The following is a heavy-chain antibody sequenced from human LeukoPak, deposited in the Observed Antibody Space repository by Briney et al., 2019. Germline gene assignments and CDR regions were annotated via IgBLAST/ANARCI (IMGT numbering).Heavy chain of an antibody. CDR2: ISGSSTI. CDR1: GFTFSDYY. D-gene: IGHD3-10*01. CDR3: ARTDYYGSGSPIVDFDP. Sequence: GGSLRLSCAASGFTFSDYYMNWVRQAPGKGLEWVSSISGSSTIYYADSVNGRFTISRDNAKNSLYLQMNSLRAEDTAVYYCARTDYYGSGSPIVDFDPWGQGTLVTVSS. V-gene: IGHV3-69-1*01. J-gene: IGHJ5*02.